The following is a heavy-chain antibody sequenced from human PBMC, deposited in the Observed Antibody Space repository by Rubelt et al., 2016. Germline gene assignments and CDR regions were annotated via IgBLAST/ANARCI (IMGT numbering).Heavy chain of an antibody. V-gene: IGHV3-9*01. CDR1: GFTFDDYA. CDR2: ISDSDGKT. D-gene: IGHD4-17*01. Sequence: GRSLRLSCAASGFTFDDYAMHWVRQAPGKGLEWVSGISDSDGKTYYADSVKGRFTVSRDNSKNTLYLQMDGLRAEDTALYYCAKDATQGDFGDYGFDYWGQGTLVTVSS. CDR3: AKDATQGDFGDYGFDY. J-gene: IGHJ4*02.